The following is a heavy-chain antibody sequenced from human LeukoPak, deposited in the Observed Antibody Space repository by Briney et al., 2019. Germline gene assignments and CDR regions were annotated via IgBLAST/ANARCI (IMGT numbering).Heavy chain of an antibody. Sequence: ASVKVSCKASGYTFTGYYMQWVRQAPGQGIEWMGWIDPNSGTTKYAQKFQGSVTMTRDTSIRTAYMELISLTSDDTAVYYCAKVGSFTIFGVGAFDLWGQGTPVTVSS. CDR3: AKVGSFTIFGVGAFDL. V-gene: IGHV1-2*02. CDR2: IDPNSGTT. D-gene: IGHD3-3*01. CDR1: GYTFTGYY. J-gene: IGHJ3*01.